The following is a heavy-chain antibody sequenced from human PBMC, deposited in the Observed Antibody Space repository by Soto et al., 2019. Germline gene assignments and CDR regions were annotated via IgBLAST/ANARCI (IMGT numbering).Heavy chain of an antibody. V-gene: IGHV3-7*03. J-gene: IGHJ6*02. Sequence: GGSLRLSCAASGFAFSSYSMNWVRQAPGKGLEWVANIKQDGSEKYYVDSVKGRFTISRDNAKNSLYLQMNSLRAEDTAVYYCARDSKRYFDWFPKPNYGMDVWGQGTTVTVSS. CDR2: IKQDGSEK. CDR1: GFAFSSYS. CDR3: ARDSKRYFDWFPKPNYGMDV. D-gene: IGHD3-9*01.